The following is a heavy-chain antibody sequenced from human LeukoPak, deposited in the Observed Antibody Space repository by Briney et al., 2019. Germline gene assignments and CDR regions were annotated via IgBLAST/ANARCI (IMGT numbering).Heavy chain of an antibody. CDR2: INSDGSST. D-gene: IGHD1-26*01. CDR3: ARLSSTKYSGSYLRSGFDY. Sequence: PGGSLRLSCAASGFTFSSYSMSWVRQAPGKGLVWVSRINSDGSSTSYADSVKGRFTISRDNAKNTLYLQMNSLRAEDTAVYYCARLSSTKYSGSYLRSGFDYWGQGTLVTVSS. J-gene: IGHJ4*02. V-gene: IGHV3-74*01. CDR1: GFTFSSYS.